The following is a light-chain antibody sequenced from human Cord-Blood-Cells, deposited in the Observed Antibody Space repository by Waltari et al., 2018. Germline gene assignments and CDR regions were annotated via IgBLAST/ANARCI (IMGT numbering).Light chain of an antibody. CDR3: CSYAGSWV. V-gene: IGLV2-11*01. Sequence: QSALTQPRSLSGSPGQSVTISCTGTSSDVRGSNSVSWYQQHPGKAPKLIIYDGSKRPSGVPDRFSGSKSGNTASLTISGLQAEDEADYYCCSYAGSWVFGGGTKLTVL. CDR2: DGS. J-gene: IGLJ3*02. CDR1: SSDVRGSNS.